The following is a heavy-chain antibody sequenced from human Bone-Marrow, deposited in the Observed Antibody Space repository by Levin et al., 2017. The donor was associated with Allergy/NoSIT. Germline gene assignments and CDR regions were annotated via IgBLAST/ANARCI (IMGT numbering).Heavy chain of an antibody. Sequence: PGGSLRLSCAASGFTFSSYAMHWVRQAPGKGLEWVAVISYDGSNKYYADSVKGRFTISRDNSKNTLYLQMNSLRAEDTAVYYCARWELTGDGVGFDYWGQGTLVTVSS. CDR3: ARWELTGDGVGFDY. J-gene: IGHJ4*02. D-gene: IGHD7-27*01. CDR1: GFTFSSYA. V-gene: IGHV3-30-3*01. CDR2: ISYDGSNK.